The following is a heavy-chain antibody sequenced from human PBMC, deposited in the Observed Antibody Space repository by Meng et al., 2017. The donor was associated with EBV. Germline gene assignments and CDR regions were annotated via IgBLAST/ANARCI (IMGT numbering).Heavy chain of an antibody. Sequence: QVELEEFGGGVDQPGSSLSLPRAASAFTFSSYAMHWVRQAPGKGLEWVAVISYDGSNKYYADSVKGRFTISRDNSKNTLYLQMNSLRAEDTAVYYCAGGQQWLRSPYFDYWGQGTLVTVSS. J-gene: IGHJ4*02. CDR3: AGGQQWLRSPYFDY. CDR2: ISYDGSNK. CDR1: AFTFSSYA. V-gene: IGHV3-30-3*01. D-gene: IGHD5-12*01.